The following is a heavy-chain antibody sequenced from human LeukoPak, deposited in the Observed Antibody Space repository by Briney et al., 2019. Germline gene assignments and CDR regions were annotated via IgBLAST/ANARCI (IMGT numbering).Heavy chain of an antibody. Sequence: PSETLSLTCTVSNGSISNYLWSWIRQPPGKGLEWIGYVHHSGTANYNPSLMSRVNISIDTSEYRLSLKLSSVTAADTALYYCASLGGYYESSSYSQLDAFDIWGQGTVVTVSS. CDR3: ASLGGYYESSSYSQLDAFDI. V-gene: IGHV4-59*01. J-gene: IGHJ3*02. CDR1: NGSISNYL. D-gene: IGHD3-22*01. CDR2: VHHSGTA.